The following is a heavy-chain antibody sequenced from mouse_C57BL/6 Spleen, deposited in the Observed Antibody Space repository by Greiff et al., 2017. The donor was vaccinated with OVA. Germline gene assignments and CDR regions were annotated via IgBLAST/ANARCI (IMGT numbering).Heavy chain of an antibody. Sequence: QVQLQQSDAELVKPGASVKISCKVSGYTFTDHTIHWMKQRPEQGLEWIGYIYPRDGSTKYNEKFKGKATLTADKSSSTAYMQLNSLTSEDSAVYFCARGGDYGSSPYAMDYWGQGTSVTVSS. J-gene: IGHJ4*01. CDR3: ARGGDYGSSPYAMDY. V-gene: IGHV1-78*01. CDR2: IYPRDGST. D-gene: IGHD1-1*01. CDR1: GYTFTDHT.